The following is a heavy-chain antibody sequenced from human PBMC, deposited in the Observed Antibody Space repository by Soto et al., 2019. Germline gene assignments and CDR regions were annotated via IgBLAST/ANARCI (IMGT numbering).Heavy chain of an antibody. CDR3: AKGDLWFGELYHYYYGMDV. D-gene: IGHD3-10*01. CDR2: ISGSGGST. Sequence: EVQLLESGGGLVQPGGSLRLSCAASGFTFSSYAMSWVRQAPGKGLEWVSAISGSGGSTYYADSVKGRFTISRDNSKNTLYLQMNSLRAEDTAVYYCAKGDLWFGELYHYYYGMDVWGQGTTVTVSS. CDR1: GFTFSSYA. J-gene: IGHJ6*02. V-gene: IGHV3-23*01.